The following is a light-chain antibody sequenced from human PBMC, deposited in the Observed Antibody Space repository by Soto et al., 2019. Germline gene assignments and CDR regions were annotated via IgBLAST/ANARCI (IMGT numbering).Light chain of an antibody. CDR2: AAS. J-gene: IGKJ3*01. Sequence: DIQMTQSPSSLSASVGDRVTITCRASQGISNYLAWYQQKPGKVPKLLIYAASTLQSGVPSRFSGSGFGTDFTLTITSLQPEDVATYYCQKYSSAPFAFGPGTKVDVK. CDR1: QGISNY. V-gene: IGKV1-27*01. CDR3: QKYSSAPFA.